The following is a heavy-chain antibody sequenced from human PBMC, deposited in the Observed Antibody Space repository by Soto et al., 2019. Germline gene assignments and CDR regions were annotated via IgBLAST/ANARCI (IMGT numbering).Heavy chain of an antibody. CDR2: IYSGGST. CDR1: GFTVSTNY. V-gene: IGHV3-53*01. Sequence: EVQLVESGGGLIQPGGSLRLSCAASGFTVSTNYMSWVRQAPGKGLEWVSVIYSGGSTYYADSVKGRFTNSRDNSKNTLYLQMSSIEAEDTAAYYCARASIAAAGYYFYYWCQGTLVTVSS. D-gene: IGHD6-13*01. J-gene: IGHJ4*02. CDR3: ARASIAAAGYYFYY.